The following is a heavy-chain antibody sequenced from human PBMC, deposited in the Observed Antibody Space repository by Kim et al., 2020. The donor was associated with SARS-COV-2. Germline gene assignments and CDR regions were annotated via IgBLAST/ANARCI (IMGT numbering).Heavy chain of an antibody. CDR1: GYTFTGYY. D-gene: IGHD3-10*01. J-gene: IGHJ4*02. CDR2: INPNSGGT. CDR3: ARVGILWFGNNPSDY. Sequence: ASVKVSCKASGYTFTGYYMHWVRQAPGQGLEWMGRINPNSGGTNYAQKFQGRVTMTRDTSISTAYMELSRLRSDDTAVYYCARVGILWFGNNPSDYWGQGTLVTVSS. V-gene: IGHV1-2*06.